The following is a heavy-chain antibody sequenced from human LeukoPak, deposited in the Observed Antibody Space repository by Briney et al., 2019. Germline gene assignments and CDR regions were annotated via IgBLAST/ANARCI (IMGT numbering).Heavy chain of an antibody. D-gene: IGHD3-22*01. V-gene: IGHV4-59*01. CDR3: ARVTYYDSCGTDY. Sequence: PSETLSLTCTVSGDSISSYYWSWIRQPPGKGLEWSWYIYYSGSNNYNPSLKSRVNLSVDTSKNQFSLRLTSVTAADTAVYYCARVTYYDSCGTDYWGQGTLVTDSS. J-gene: IGHJ4*02. CDR2: IYYSGSN. CDR1: GDSISSYY.